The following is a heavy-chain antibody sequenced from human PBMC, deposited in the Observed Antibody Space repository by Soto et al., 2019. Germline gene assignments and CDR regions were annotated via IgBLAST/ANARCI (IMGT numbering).Heavy chain of an antibody. D-gene: IGHD4-17*01. CDR1: GVTFRSND. CDR3: AKAEPYGDYVGYYYYYGMDV. V-gene: IGHV3-23*01. CDR2: ISGSGGST. Sequence: VAVQLSVAVSGVTFRSNDMSWVRQAPGKGLEWVSAISGSGGSTYYADSVKGRFTISRDNSKNTLYLQMNSLRAEDTAVYYCAKAEPYGDYVGYYYYYGMDVWGQGTTVTVS. J-gene: IGHJ6*02.